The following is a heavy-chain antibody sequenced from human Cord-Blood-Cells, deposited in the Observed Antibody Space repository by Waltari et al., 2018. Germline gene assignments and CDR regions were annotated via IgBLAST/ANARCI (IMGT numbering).Heavy chain of an antibody. CDR3: AKSLVVDDAFDI. CDR2: ISWNSGSI. V-gene: IGHV3-9*03. D-gene: IGHD2-15*01. CDR1: GVTLSGYV. Sequence: VQQVESVGGFVEPGRCLWVSCAATGVTLSGYVCYQVRQAPGKGRELVWGISWNSGSIGYADSVKGRFTNSKDNAKNSLYLKMNSLRAEDMALYYCAKSLVVDDAFDIWGQGTMVTVSP. J-gene: IGHJ3*02.